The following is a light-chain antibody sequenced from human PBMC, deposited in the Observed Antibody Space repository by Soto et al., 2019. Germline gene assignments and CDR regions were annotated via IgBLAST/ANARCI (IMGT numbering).Light chain of an antibody. CDR1: QSIGTS. CDR2: GAS. V-gene: IGKV1-39*01. J-gene: IGKJ1*01. Sequence: DLQMTQSPSSLSASVGDRVTIACRASQSIGTSLNWYQQKPGKAPKVLIYGASSLQSGVPSRFSGSGSGTDFTLSISSLQPEDCATYYCQQSFSSPRTFGQGTKVEI. CDR3: QQSFSSPRT.